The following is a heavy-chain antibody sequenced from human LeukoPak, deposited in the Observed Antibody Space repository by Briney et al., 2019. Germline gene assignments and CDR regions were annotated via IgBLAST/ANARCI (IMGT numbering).Heavy chain of an antibody. Sequence: SETLSLTCTVSGGSISSSSYYWGWIRQPPGKGLEWIGSIYYSGSTYYNPSLKSRVTISVDTSKNQFSLKLSSVTAADTAVYYCARVKQQLVSHGRFDPWGQGTLVTVSS. D-gene: IGHD6-13*01. CDR2: IYYSGST. V-gene: IGHV4-39*07. CDR3: ARVKQQLVSHGRFDP. CDR1: GGSISSSSYY. J-gene: IGHJ5*02.